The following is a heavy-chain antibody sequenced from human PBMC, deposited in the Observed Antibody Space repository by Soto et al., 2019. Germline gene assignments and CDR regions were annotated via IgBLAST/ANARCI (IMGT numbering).Heavy chain of an antibody. CDR2: IIPIFGTA. CDR1: GGTFSSYA. Sequence: QVQLVQSGAEVKKPGSSVKVSCKASGGTFSSYAISWVRQAPGQGLEWMGGIIPIFGTANYAQKFQGRVTITTHESTRTAYIELSSLRSENTAVYYCARGEYSSSFYYFGCWGQGTLVTVCS. V-gene: IGHV1-69*01. D-gene: IGHD6-6*01. J-gene: IGHJ4*02. CDR3: ARGEYSSSFYYFGC.